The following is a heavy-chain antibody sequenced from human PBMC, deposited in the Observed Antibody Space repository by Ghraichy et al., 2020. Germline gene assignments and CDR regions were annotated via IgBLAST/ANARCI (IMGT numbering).Heavy chain of an antibody. V-gene: IGHV3-30*02. Sequence: GGSLRLSCAASGFTFSSYGMHWVRQAPGKGLEWVAFIRYDGSNKYYADSVKGRFTISRDNSKNTLYLQMNSLRAEDTAVYYCAKAYIVVVPAANGFDYWGQGTLVTVSS. CDR1: GFTFSSYG. CDR2: IRYDGSNK. D-gene: IGHD2-2*01. J-gene: IGHJ4*02. CDR3: AKAYIVVVPAANGFDY.